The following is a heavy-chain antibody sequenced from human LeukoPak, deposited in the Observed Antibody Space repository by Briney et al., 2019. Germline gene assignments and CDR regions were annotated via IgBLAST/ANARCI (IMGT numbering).Heavy chain of an antibody. V-gene: IGHV3-66*01. Sequence: GGSLRLSCAASGFTVSSDYMSWVRQVPGKGLEWVSLIYRDGSTFYAESVKGRFTISRDNSKNTLYLQMNSLRAEDTAVYYCARDVYCSGGSCYSDYWSQGTLVTVSS. D-gene: IGHD2-15*01. J-gene: IGHJ4*02. CDR3: ARDVYCSGGSCYSDY. CDR2: IYRDGST. CDR1: GFTVSSDY.